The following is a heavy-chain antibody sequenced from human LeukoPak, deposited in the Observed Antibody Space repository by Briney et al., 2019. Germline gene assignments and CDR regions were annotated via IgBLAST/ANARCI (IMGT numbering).Heavy chain of an antibody. CDR2: INHSGST. Sequence: SGTLSLTCAVYGGSFSGYYWSWIRQPPGKELEWIGEINHSGSTNYNPSLKSRVTISVDTSKNQFSLKLSSVTAADTAVYYCARRRPYYYYGMDVWGQGTTVTVSS. D-gene: IGHD6-6*01. CDR3: ARRRPYYYYGMDV. V-gene: IGHV4-34*01. J-gene: IGHJ6*02. CDR1: GGSFSGYY.